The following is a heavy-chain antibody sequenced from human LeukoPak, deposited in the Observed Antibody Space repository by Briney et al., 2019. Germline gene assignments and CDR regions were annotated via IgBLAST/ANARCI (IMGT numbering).Heavy chain of an antibody. J-gene: IGHJ5*02. CDR3: ARDSGSYLAA. CDR2: INHSGST. D-gene: IGHD1-26*01. Sequence: SETLSLTCAVYGGSFGGYYWSWIRRPPGKGLEWIGEINHSGSTNYNPSLKSRVTISVDTSKNQFSLKLSSVTAADTAVYYCARDSGSYLAAWGQGTLVTVSS. V-gene: IGHV4-34*01. CDR1: GGSFGGYY.